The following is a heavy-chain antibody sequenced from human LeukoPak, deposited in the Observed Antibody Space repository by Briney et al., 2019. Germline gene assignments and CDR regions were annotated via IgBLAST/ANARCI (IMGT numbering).Heavy chain of an antibody. D-gene: IGHD6-13*01. V-gene: IGHV1-2*04. Sequence: ASVKVSCKASGYTFTGYYMHWVRQAPGQGLEWMGWINPNSGGTNYAQKFQGWVTMTRDTSISTAYMELSRLRSDDTAVYYCARGTFSDRQYSSSWYLPNWFDPWGQGTLVTVSS. CDR3: ARGTFSDRQYSSSWYLPNWFDP. CDR2: INPNSGGT. CDR1: GYTFTGYY. J-gene: IGHJ5*02.